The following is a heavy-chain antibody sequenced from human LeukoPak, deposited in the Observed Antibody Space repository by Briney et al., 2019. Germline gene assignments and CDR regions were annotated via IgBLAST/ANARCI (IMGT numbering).Heavy chain of an antibody. J-gene: IGHJ4*02. D-gene: IGHD6-13*01. CDR1: GFTFSSYW. CDR3: ATSAAGSDY. CDR2: IKQDGSEK. Sequence: GGSLRLSCAASGFTFSSYWMSWVRQAPGKGLEWVANIKQDGSEKYYVDSVEGRFTISRDNAKNSLYLQMNSLRDEDTALYYCATSAAGSDYWGQGTLVTVSS. V-gene: IGHV3-7*01.